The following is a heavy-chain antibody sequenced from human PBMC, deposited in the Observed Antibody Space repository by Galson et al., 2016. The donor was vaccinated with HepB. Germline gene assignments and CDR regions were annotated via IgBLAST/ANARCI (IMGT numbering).Heavy chain of an antibody. D-gene: IGHD1-1*01. CDR2: VSADGFAT. CDR1: GFTFNHYA. Sequence: SLRLRCAAAGFTFNHYALHCVRQAPGKGLEYVSTVSADGFATYYAESVKGRFTISRDNSKNTQYLQMSSLRPEDTALYYCVKDRGCPNCRYDYWGQGTLVTVTS. V-gene: IGHV3-64D*06. CDR3: VKDRGCPNCRYDY. J-gene: IGHJ4*02.